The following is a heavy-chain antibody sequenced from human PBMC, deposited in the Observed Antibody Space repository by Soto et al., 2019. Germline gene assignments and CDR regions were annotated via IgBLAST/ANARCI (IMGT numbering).Heavy chain of an antibody. CDR1: GFTFDDYA. CDR2: ISWNSGSI. J-gene: IGHJ4*02. Sequence: EVQLVESGGGLVQPGRSLRLSCAASGFTFDDYAMHWVRQAPGKGLEWVSGISWNSGSIGYADSVKGRFTISRDNAKNSLYLQMNSLRAEDTALYYCAKDISLWFGENLFDYWGQGTRVTVSS. D-gene: IGHD3-10*01. V-gene: IGHV3-9*01. CDR3: AKDISLWFGENLFDY.